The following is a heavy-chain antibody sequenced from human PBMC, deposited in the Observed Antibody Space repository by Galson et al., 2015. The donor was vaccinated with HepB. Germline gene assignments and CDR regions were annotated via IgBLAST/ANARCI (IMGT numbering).Heavy chain of an antibody. J-gene: IGHJ4*02. CDR3: AKDLSPSGWRSADY. D-gene: IGHD6-19*01. CDR1: GFTFSSYG. V-gene: IGHV3-30*18. CDR2: ISYDGSSK. Sequence: SLRLSCAASGFTFSSYGMHWVRQAPGKGLEWVAVISYDGSSKYYADSVKGRFTISRDNSKNTLYLQMNSLRAEDTAVYYCAKDLSPSGWRSADYWGQGTLVTVSS.